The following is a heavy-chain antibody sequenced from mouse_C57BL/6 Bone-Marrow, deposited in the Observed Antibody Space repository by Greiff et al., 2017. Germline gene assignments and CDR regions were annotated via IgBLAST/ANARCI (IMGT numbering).Heavy chain of an antibody. CDR3: AIGDGRVFDY. Sequence: QVQLQQSGAELVKPGASVKVSCKASGYTFTSYWMHWVKQRPGQGLEWIGRIYPSDSDTNYNQKFKGKATLTVDKSSSTAYMQLSSRTSEYSAVYFCAIGDGRVFDYWGQGTTLTVSS. D-gene: IGHD1-1*01. V-gene: IGHV1-74*01. CDR1: GYTFTSYW. J-gene: IGHJ2*01. CDR2: IYPSDSDT.